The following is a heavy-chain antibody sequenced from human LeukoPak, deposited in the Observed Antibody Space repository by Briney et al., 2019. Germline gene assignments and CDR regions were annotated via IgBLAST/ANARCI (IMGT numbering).Heavy chain of an antibody. CDR2: INHSGST. D-gene: IGHD6-19*01. J-gene: IGHJ4*02. CDR1: GGSFSGYY. Sequence: SETLSLTCAVYGGSFSGYYWSWIRQPPGKGLEWIGEINHSGSTNYNPSLKSRVTISVDTSKNQFSLKLSSVTAADTAVYYCAIYSSGWHRFDYWGQGTLVTVSS. V-gene: IGHV4-34*01. CDR3: AIYSSGWHRFDY.